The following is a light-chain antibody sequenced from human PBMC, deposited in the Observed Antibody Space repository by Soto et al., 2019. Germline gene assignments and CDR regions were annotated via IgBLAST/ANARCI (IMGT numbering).Light chain of an antibody. J-gene: IGKJ1*01. Sequence: EIVLTQSPGTLSLSPGERATLSCRASQSVSNSYLAWYQQKPGQASRLLIYGASSRATGIPDRFSGSGSGTDFTLTISRLEPEDFAVYYCQQYGSSPWTFGQGTKVEIK. CDR1: QSVSNSY. V-gene: IGKV3-20*01. CDR3: QQYGSSPWT. CDR2: GAS.